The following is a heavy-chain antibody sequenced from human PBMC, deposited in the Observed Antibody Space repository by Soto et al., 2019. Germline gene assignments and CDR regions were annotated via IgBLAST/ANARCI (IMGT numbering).Heavy chain of an antibody. V-gene: IGHV1-18*04. D-gene: IGHD6-13*01. Sequence: RASVKVSCKASGYRFTSYGIVWVRQAPGQGLEWMAWINPYNGNTNYAQKIQGRVTVTTDTSTSTAHMELRSLRSDDTAVYYCVRDLGIPAPGIVGYKYGMDVWGQGTTVTVSS. CDR3: VRDLGIPAPGIVGYKYGMDV. J-gene: IGHJ6*02. CDR2: INPYNGNT. CDR1: GYRFTSYG.